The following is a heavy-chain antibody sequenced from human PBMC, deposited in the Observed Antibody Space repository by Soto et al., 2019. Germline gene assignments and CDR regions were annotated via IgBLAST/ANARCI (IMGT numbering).Heavy chain of an antibody. CDR3: AREGGYSYASYYYYGMDV. CDR2: IWYDGSNK. V-gene: IGHV3-33*01. Sequence: GGSLRLSCAASGFTFSSYGMHWVRQAPGKGLEWVAVIWYDGSNKYYADSVKGRFTISRDNSKNTLYLQMNSLRAEDTAVYYCAREGGYSYASYYYYGMDVWGQGTTVTVSS. D-gene: IGHD5-18*01. J-gene: IGHJ6*02. CDR1: GFTFSSYG.